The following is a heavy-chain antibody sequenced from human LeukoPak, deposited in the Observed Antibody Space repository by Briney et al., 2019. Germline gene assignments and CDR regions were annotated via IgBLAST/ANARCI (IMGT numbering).Heavy chain of an antibody. V-gene: IGHV1-18*01. D-gene: IGHD1-26*01. CDR2: ISAYNGNT. J-gene: IGHJ6*02. CDR3: AREAPGKLSYYGMDV. CDR1: GYTFTSYG. Sequence: ASVKVSRKASGYTFTSYGISWVRQAPGQGLEWMGWISAYNGNTNYAQKLQGRVTMTTDTSTSTAYMELRSLRSDDTAVYYCAREAPGKLSYYGMDVWGQGTTVTVSS.